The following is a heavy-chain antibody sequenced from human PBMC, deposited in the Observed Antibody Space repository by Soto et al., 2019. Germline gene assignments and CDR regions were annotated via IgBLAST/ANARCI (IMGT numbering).Heavy chain of an antibody. J-gene: IGHJ4*02. Sequence: QITLKGSGPTLVKPTQTLTLTCTFSGFSLSTSGVGVGWIRQPPGKALEWLALIYWNDDKRYSPSLKSRLTITKDTSKNQVVLTMTNMDPVDTATYYCAHRQIRTDESPFDYWGQGTLVTVSS. CDR2: IYWNDDK. D-gene: IGHD1-1*01. V-gene: IGHV2-5*01. CDR3: AHRQIRTDESPFDY. CDR1: GFSLSTSGVG.